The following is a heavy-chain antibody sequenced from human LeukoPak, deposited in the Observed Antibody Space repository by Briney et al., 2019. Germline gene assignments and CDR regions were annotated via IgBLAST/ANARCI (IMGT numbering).Heavy chain of an antibody. CDR1: GGSISSGGYY. D-gene: IGHD2-15*01. V-gene: IGHV4-31*03. J-gene: IGHJ3*02. Sequence: SQTLSLTCTVSGGSISSGGYYWSWIRQHPGKGLEWIGYIYYSGSTYYNPSLKSRVTISVDTSKNQFSLKLSSVTAADTAVYYCARVVDGYGGYAFDIWGQGTMVTVSS. CDR2: IYYSGST. CDR3: ARVVDGYGGYAFDI.